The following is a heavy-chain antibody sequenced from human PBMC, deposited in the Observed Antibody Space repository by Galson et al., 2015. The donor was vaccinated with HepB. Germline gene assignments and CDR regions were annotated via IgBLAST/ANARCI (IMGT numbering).Heavy chain of an antibody. J-gene: IGHJ3*02. CDR3: ARDGGRFLEWSRPGAFDI. CDR2: ISTSNGNT. Sequence: SVKVSCKASGYTFTDYGIVWVRQAPGLGLEWMAWISTSNGNTNYARKVRGRVTMTTDTSTSTAYMELRSLRSDDTAVYYCARDGGRFLEWSRPGAFDIWGQGTMVTVSS. D-gene: IGHD3-3*01. CDR1: GYTFTDYG. V-gene: IGHV1-18*01.